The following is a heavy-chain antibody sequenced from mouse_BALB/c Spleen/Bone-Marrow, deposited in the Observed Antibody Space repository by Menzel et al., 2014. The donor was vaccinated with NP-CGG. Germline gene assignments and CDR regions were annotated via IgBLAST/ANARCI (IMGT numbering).Heavy chain of an antibody. CDR3: AIHGEAMDY. J-gene: IGHJ4*01. CDR1: GYTFTNYW. Sequence: VQLQQSGAELVRPGTSVKMSCKAAGYTFTNYWIGWVKQRPGNGLEWIGDIYPGGGYTNYDEKFKGKATLTADTSSRTAYMQLSSLTSDDSAVYYCAIHGEAMDYWGQGTSVTVSS. CDR2: IYPGGGYT. V-gene: IGHV1-63*02.